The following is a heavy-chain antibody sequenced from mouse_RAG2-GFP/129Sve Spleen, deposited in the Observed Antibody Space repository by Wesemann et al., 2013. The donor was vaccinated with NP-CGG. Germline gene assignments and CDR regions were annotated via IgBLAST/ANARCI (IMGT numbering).Heavy chain of an antibody. J-gene: IGHJ3*01. CDR2: IYPGSGST. Sequence: GLEWIGDIYPGSGSTNYNEKFKSKATLTVDTSSSTAYMQLSSLASEDSALYYCATGFAYWGQGTLVTVSA. CDR3: ATGFAY. V-gene: IGHV1-55*01.